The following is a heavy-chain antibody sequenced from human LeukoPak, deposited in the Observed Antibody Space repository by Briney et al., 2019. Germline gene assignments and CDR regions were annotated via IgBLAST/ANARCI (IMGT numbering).Heavy chain of an antibody. V-gene: IGHV3-23*01. Sequence: PGGSLRLSCAASGFNFSSYAMSWVRQAPGKGLEWVSAISGSGGSTYYADSVKGRFTISRDNSKNTLYLQINSLRAEDTAVYYCAKDLGQWLVLFLPDWGQGTLVTVSS. CDR3: AKDLGQWLVLFLPD. CDR1: GFNFSSYA. J-gene: IGHJ4*02. CDR2: ISGSGGST. D-gene: IGHD6-19*01.